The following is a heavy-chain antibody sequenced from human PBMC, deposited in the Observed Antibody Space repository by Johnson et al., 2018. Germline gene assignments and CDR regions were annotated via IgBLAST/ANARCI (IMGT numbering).Heavy chain of an antibody. J-gene: IGHJ4*02. D-gene: IGHD6-13*01. CDR1: GFTFDDYA. V-gene: IGHV3-9*01. CDR3: ARDLGGAAAGNDY. CDR2: LSWNSGSI. Sequence: VQLQESGGGLVQPGGSLRLSCAASGFTFDDYAMHWVRPAPGKGLEWVSGLSWNSGSIGYADSVKGRFTISRDNAKNLLYLQMKSPRGEDTAVYYCARDLGGAAAGNDYWGQGTLVTVSS.